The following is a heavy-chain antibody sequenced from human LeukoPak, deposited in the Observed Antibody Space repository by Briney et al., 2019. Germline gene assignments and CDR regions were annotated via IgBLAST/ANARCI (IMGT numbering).Heavy chain of an antibody. J-gene: IGHJ4*02. D-gene: IGHD3-22*01. CDR1: GYTFSSCA. Sequence: WASVTVSYKASGYTFSSCAINWVRQAPGQGLEYMGWIDTKTGNPTYAQGFTGRFVFSLDTSVSTAYLQISSLKAEDTAVYYCAIHPSDSSGYFSYWGQGALVTVSS. V-gene: IGHV7-4-1*02. CDR3: AIHPSDSSGYFSY. CDR2: IDTKTGNP.